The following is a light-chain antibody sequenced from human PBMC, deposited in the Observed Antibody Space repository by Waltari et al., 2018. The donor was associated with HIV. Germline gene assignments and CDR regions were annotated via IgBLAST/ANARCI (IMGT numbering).Light chain of an antibody. J-gene: IGLJ2*01. CDR3: GAYTGSGNLGL. V-gene: IGLV2-14*03. CDR1: SNDIGRYEY. CDR2: TVN. Sequence: QSALTQPASASGSPGQSITISCTGTSNDIGRYEYVSWYQQHPGKAPKLIIYTVNRRPTGVSDRCSGSKSGKTASLTIAGLQPEDEADYYCGAYTGSGNLGLFGGGTKLTVL.